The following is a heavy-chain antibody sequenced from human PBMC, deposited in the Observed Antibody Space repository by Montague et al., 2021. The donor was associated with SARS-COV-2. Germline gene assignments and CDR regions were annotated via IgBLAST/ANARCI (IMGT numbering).Heavy chain of an antibody. D-gene: IGHD6-6*01. Sequence: SLRLSCAASGLRFSDYAMIWLRQAPGKGLEWISSNSGTGVDTHYADSVKGRFTISRDNSKSTLYLRMNSLRVDDTAVYYCAGSSSSSLLGAFDIWGQGTMVTVSS. V-gene: IGHV3-23*01. CDR1: GLRFSDYA. J-gene: IGHJ3*02. CDR3: AGSSSSSLLGAFDI. CDR2: NSGTGVDT.